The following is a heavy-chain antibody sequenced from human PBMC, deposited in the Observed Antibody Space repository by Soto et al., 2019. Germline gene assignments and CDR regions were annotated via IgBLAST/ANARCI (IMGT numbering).Heavy chain of an antibody. V-gene: IGHV3-23*01. CDR2: ISGSGGST. J-gene: IGHJ4*02. D-gene: IGHD4-17*01. CDR1: GFTFSSYA. Sequence: GGSLRLSCAASGFTFSSYAMSWVRQAPGKGLEWVSAISGSGGSTYYADSVKGRFTISRDNSKNTQYLQMNSLRAEDTAVYSCAKDQTSTVTTHDYWAQGSLVTGS. CDR3: AKDQTSTVTTHDY.